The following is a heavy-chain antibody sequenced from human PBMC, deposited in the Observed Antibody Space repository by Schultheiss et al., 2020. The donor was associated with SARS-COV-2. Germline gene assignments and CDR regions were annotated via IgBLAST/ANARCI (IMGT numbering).Heavy chain of an antibody. CDR1: GGSISSGGYY. J-gene: IGHJ4*02. V-gene: IGHV4-31*03. Sequence: SETLSLTCTVSGGSISSGGYYWSWLRQHPGKVLEWIVYICYSWSTYYSTSLQSSVSISLDTSKNQFSLKLTSVSAADTAMYYFARGDGHYGLGRIDYWGQGTLVTVSS. CDR3: ARGDGHYGLGRIDY. CDR2: ICYSWST. D-gene: IGHD4-17*01.